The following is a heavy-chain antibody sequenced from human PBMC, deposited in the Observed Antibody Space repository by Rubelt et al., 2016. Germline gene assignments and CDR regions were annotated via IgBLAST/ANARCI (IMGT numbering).Heavy chain of an antibody. Sequence: QVQLQQWGGGLLKPSETLSLTCAVYGGSFSDYFWTWIRQPPGKGLEWIGEINHSGSTNYNPSLKSRVTISVATSKNQFSRKRSPVTAADTAVYYCARHTRGSGSQAHDCWGQGMLVTVSS. CDR1: GGSFSDYF. J-gene: IGHJ4*02. V-gene: IGHV4-34*01. CDR3: ARHTRGSGSQAHDC. CDR2: INHSGST. D-gene: IGHD3-10*01.